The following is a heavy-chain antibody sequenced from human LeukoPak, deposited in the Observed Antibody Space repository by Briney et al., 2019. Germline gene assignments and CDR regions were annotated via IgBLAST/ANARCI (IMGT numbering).Heavy chain of an antibody. CDR2: LYESGTT. V-gene: IGHV4-59*08. CDR1: GGSISSYS. D-gene: IGHD2-2*01. CDR3: ATQELVPAALNAFDI. Sequence: SETLSLTCSVSGGSISSYSWSWIRQPPGKGLEWIGYLYESGTTNYKASLKSRVTMSVDTSKNHFSLRLSSVTAADTAVYYCATQELVPAALNAFDIWGQGTLVTVPS. J-gene: IGHJ3*02.